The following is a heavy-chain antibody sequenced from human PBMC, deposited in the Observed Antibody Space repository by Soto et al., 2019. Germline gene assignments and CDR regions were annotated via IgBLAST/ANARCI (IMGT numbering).Heavy chain of an antibody. CDR1: GFTFSSYA. V-gene: IGHV3-30-3*01. Sequence: GGSLRLSCAASGFTFSSYAMHWVRQAPGKGLEWVAVISYDGSNKYYADSVKGRFTISRDNSKNTLYLQMNSLRAEDTAVYYCARDTIGYSSGWPDYYYYGMDVWGQGTTVTVSS. D-gene: IGHD6-19*01. J-gene: IGHJ6*02. CDR3: ARDTIGYSSGWPDYYYYGMDV. CDR2: ISYDGSNK.